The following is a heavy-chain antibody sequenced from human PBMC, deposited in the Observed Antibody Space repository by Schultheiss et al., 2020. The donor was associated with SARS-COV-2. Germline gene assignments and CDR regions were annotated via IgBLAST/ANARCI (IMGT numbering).Heavy chain of an antibody. V-gene: IGHV4-59*01. J-gene: IGHJ3*02. CDR1: GSSITGFF. D-gene: IGHD4/OR15-4a*01. CDR3: ARDQDYGRNAFDI. CDR2: IYFTGIT. Sequence: SETLSLTCSVSGSSITGFFWTWIRQPPGKGLDPIGNIYFTGITKYNPSLKSRVTISIDTSKNQLSLRLNSVTAADTAVYYCARDQDYGRNAFDIWGQGTMVTVSS.